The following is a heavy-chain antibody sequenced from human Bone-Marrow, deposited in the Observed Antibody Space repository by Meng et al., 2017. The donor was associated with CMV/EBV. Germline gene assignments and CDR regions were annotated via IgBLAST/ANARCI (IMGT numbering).Heavy chain of an antibody. CDR2: INHSGST. D-gene: IGHD3-22*01. CDR1: GGSFSGYY. Sequence: SQTLSLTCAVYGGSFSGYYWSWIRQPPGKGLEWIGEINHSGSTNYNPSLKSRVTISVDTSKNQFSLKLSSVTAADTAVYYCARITMIVVVPYYFDYWGQRTLVTVSS. CDR3: ARITMIVVVPYYFDY. J-gene: IGHJ4*02. V-gene: IGHV4-34*01.